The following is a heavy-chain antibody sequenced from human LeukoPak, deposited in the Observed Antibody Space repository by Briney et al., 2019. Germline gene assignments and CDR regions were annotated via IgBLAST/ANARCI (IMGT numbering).Heavy chain of an antibody. Sequence: ASVKVSCKASGYTFTSYYMHWVRQAPGQGLEWMGIINPSGGSTSYAQKFQGRVTMTRDASTSTVHMELSSLRSEDTAVYYCARDTLSSTHRRIQLWFDPWGQGTLVTASS. D-gene: IGHD5-18*01. CDR1: GYTFTSYY. CDR2: INPSGGST. CDR3: ARDTLSSTHRRIQLWFDP. V-gene: IGHV1-46*01. J-gene: IGHJ5*02.